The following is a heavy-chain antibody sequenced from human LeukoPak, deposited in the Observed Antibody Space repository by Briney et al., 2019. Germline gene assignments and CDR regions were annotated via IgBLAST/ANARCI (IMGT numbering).Heavy chain of an antibody. CDR1: GGSISSYY. D-gene: IGHD3-3*01. V-gene: IGHV4-34*01. Sequence: PSETLSLTCTVSGGSISSYYWSWIRQPPGEGLEWIGEISHSGNTNYNPSLKSRVTISVDPSKNQFSLKLSSVTAADTAVYYCARSRQIFGVAENWFDPWGQGTLVTVSS. J-gene: IGHJ5*02. CDR2: ISHSGNT. CDR3: ARSRQIFGVAENWFDP.